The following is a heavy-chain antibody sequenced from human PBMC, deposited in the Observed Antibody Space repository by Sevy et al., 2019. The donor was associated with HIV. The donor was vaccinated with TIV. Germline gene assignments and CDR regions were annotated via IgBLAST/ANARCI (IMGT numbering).Heavy chain of an antibody. V-gene: IGHV3-53*01. Sequence: GGSLRLSCAASGFTVSSNYMSWVRQAPGKGLEWVSVIYSGGSTYYADSVKGRFTISRDNPKNTLYLKMNSLRAEDTAVYYCAGAYYGSGSYFDPWGQGTLVTVSS. CDR3: AGAYYGSGSYFDP. CDR2: IYSGGST. D-gene: IGHD3-10*01. CDR1: GFTVSSNY. J-gene: IGHJ5*02.